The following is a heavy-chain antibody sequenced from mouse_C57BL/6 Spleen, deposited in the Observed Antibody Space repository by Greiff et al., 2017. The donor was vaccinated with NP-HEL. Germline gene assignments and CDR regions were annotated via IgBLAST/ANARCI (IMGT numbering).Heavy chain of an antibody. Sequence: EVKLEESGPGLVKPSQSLSLTCSVTGYSITSGYYWNWIRQFPGNKLEWMGYISYDGSNNYNPSLKNRISITRDTSKNQFFLKLNSVTTEDTATYYCARELVTGTDYAMDYWGQGTSVTVSS. CDR2: ISYDGSN. CDR1: GYSITSGYY. J-gene: IGHJ4*01. D-gene: IGHD4-1*01. CDR3: ARELVTGTDYAMDY. V-gene: IGHV3-6*01.